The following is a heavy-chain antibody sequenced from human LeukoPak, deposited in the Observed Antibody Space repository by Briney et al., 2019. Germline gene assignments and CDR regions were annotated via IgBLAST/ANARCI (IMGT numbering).Heavy chain of an antibody. CDR1: GGSFSDYY. D-gene: IGHD5-24*01. CDR3: ARFPNRDGYLPYYMDV. V-gene: IGHV4-34*01. CDR2: INHSGST. J-gene: IGHJ6*03. Sequence: SETLSLTCAVYGGSFSDYYWSWIRQPPGKGLEWIGEINHSGSTNYNPSLKSRVTISVDTSKNHFSLKLSSVTAADTAVYYCARFPNRDGYLPYYMDVWGKGTTVTVSS.